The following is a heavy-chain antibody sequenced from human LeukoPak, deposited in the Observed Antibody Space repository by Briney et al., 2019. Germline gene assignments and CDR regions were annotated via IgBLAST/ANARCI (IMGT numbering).Heavy chain of an antibody. CDR3: TSWGDTTAEYFQR. CDR1: GFTFNRCW. CDR2: INPDGRDT. D-gene: IGHD2-21*02. J-gene: IGHJ1*01. Sequence: GGSLRLSCVVSGFTFNRCWMNWVRQAPGKGLEWVAHINPDGRDTYYVDSVKGRFTISRDNAQNSMYLQTNSLRVEDTAVYYCTSWGDTTAEYFQRWGQGTLVTVSS. V-gene: IGHV3-7*01.